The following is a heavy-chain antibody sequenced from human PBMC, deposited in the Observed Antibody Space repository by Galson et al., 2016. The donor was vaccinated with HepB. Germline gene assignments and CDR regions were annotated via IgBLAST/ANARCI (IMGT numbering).Heavy chain of an antibody. V-gene: IGHV3-9*01. D-gene: IGHD5/OR15-5a*01. J-gene: IGHJ4*02. CDR2: IRWNSGSK. Sequence: SLRLSCAASGFTFENSAMNWVRQAPVKGLEWVPGIRWNSGSKGNADSVKGRFTISRDNAKNSLYLQMNSLRAEDPALYYCSRYSVYLFDYWGQGTLVTVSS. CDR3: SRYSVYLFDY. CDR1: GFTFENSA.